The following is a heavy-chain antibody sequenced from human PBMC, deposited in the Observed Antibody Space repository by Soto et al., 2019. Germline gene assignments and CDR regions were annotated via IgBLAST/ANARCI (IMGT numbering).Heavy chain of an antibody. V-gene: IGHV3-30*18. D-gene: IGHD3-9*01. CDR1: GFTFSSYG. J-gene: IGHJ6*02. Sequence: GGSLRLSCAASGFTFSSYGMHWVRQAPGKGLEWVAVISYDGSNKYYADSVKGRFTISRDNSKNTLYLQMNSLRAGDTAVYYCAKGRLRYFDWLLYPYYYYYGMDVWGQGTTVTVSS. CDR3: AKGRLRYFDWLLYPYYYYYGMDV. CDR2: ISYDGSNK.